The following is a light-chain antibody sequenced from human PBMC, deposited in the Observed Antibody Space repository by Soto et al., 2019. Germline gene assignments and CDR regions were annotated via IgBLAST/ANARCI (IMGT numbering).Light chain of an antibody. Sequence: QLVLTQPASVSGSPGQSITISCTGTSSDVGGYNYVSWYQQHPDKAPKLMIYDVSIRPSGVSNRFSGSKSGNTASLTISGLQAEDEADYYCSSYTSSSTLDVFGTGTKVTVL. CDR1: SSDVGGYNY. CDR3: SSYTSSSTLDV. CDR2: DVS. J-gene: IGLJ1*01. V-gene: IGLV2-14*01.